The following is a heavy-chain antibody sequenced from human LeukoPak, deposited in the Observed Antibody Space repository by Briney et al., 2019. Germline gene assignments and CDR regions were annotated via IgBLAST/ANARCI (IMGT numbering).Heavy chain of an antibody. CDR1: GGTFSNYA. D-gene: IGHD6-19*01. Sequence: AASVKVSCKASGGTFSNYAIILVRQAPGRGLEWMGGIIPIFGTTNYAQKFQGRVTITTDESASTAYMELSSLRSEDTAVYYCARDLGSGWYEALDVWGQGTTVTVSS. J-gene: IGHJ6*02. CDR3: ARDLGSGWYEALDV. CDR2: IIPIFGTT. V-gene: IGHV1-69*05.